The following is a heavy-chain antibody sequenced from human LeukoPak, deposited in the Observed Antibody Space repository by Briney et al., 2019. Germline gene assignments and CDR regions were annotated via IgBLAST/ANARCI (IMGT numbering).Heavy chain of an antibody. CDR3: ARDLRTTMVRAQGFGY. CDR2: INTNTGNP. CDR1: GYTFTSYA. Sequence: GASVKVSCKASGYTFTSYAMNWVRQAPGQGLEWMGWINTNTGNPTYAQGFTGRFVFSLDTSVSTAYLQISSLKAEDTAVYYCARDLRTTMVRAQGFGYWGQGTLVTVSS. V-gene: IGHV7-4-1*02. D-gene: IGHD3-10*01. J-gene: IGHJ4*02.